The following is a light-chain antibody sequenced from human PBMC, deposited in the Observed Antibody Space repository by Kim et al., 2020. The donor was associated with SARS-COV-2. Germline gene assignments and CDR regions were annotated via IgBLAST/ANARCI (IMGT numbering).Light chain of an antibody. V-gene: IGKV3-11*01. CDR2: DAS. J-gene: IGKJ4*01. Sequence: EIVLTQSPATLSLSPGERSTLSCRASRSVSSYLAWYQQKPGQAPRLLIYDASNRATGIPARFSGSGSGTDFTLTIGSLEPEDFAVYYCQQRCNWPLTFGGGTKVDIK. CDR3: QQRCNWPLT. CDR1: RSVSSY.